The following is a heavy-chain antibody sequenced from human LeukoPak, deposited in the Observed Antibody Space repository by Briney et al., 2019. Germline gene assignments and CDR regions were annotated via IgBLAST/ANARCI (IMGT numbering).Heavy chain of an antibody. Sequence: ASVKVSFKASGYTFTSYDINWVRQATGQGLEWMGWMNPNSGNTGYAQKFQGRATMTRNTSISTAYMELSSLRSEDTAVYSCARGLVLRYDPWGQGTLVTVSS. J-gene: IGHJ5*02. CDR2: MNPNSGNT. CDR1: GYTFTSYD. V-gene: IGHV1-8*01. D-gene: IGHD6-13*01. CDR3: ARGLVLRYDP.